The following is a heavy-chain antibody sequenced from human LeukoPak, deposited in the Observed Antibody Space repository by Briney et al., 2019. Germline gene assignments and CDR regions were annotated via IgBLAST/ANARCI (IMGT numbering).Heavy chain of an antibody. Sequence: GGSLRLSCAASGFTFSSYWMSWVRQAPGKGLEWVANIKQDGSEKYYVDSVKGRFTISRDNAKNSLYLQMNSLRAEDTAVYYCAREGGVFGVVVVMDVWGKGTTVTVSS. CDR3: AREGGVFGVVVVMDV. CDR1: GFTFSSYW. D-gene: IGHD3-3*01. V-gene: IGHV3-7*01. J-gene: IGHJ6*03. CDR2: IKQDGSEK.